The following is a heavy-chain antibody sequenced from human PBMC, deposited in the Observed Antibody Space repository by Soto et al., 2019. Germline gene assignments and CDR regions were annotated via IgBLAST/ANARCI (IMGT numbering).Heavy chain of an antibody. CDR2: IWYDGSNK. D-gene: IGHD2-15*01. CDR1: GFTFSSYG. Sequence: GGSLRLSCAASGFTFSSYGMHWVRQAPGKGLEWVAVIWYDGSNKYYADSVKGRFTISRDNSKNTLYLQMNSLRAEDTAVYYCARDAGYCSGGSCYPYFDYWGQGTLVTVSS. V-gene: IGHV3-33*01. CDR3: ARDAGYCSGGSCYPYFDY. J-gene: IGHJ4*02.